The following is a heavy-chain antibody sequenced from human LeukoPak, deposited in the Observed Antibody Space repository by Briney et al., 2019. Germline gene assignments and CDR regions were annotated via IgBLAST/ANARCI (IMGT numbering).Heavy chain of an antibody. J-gene: IGHJ5*02. CDR1: GFTFSSYS. Sequence: GSLRLSCAASGFTFSSYSMNWVRQPPGKGLEWIGEINHSGSTNYNPSLKSRVTISVDTSKNQFSLKLSSVTAADTAVYYCARRRRLGYCSGGSCYPNWFDPWGQGTLVTVSS. CDR3: ARRRRLGYCSGGSCYPNWFDP. CDR2: INHSGST. V-gene: IGHV4-34*01. D-gene: IGHD2-15*01.